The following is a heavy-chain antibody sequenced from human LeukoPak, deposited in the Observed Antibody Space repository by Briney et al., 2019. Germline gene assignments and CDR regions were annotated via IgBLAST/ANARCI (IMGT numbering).Heavy chain of an antibody. CDR1: GYTFTSYY. CDR2: INPSGGST. D-gene: IGHD4-17*01. J-gene: IGHJ6*03. Sequence: ASVEVSCKASGYTFTSYYMHWVRQTPGQGLQWMGIINPSGGSTSYAQKFQGRVTMTRDMSTSTVYMELSSLRSEDTAVYYCARCTTVRDYYYMDVWGKGTTVTVSS. V-gene: IGHV1-46*01. CDR3: ARCTTVRDYYYMDV.